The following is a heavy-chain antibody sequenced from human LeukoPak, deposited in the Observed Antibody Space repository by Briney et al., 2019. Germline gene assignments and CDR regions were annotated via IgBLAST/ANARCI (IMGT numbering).Heavy chain of an antibody. CDR2: ITPNADRT. CDR1: GFTVGSYG. Sequence: GGSLRLSCAASGFTVGSYGMSWVRQAPGKGLEWVSFITPNADRTSYADSVEGRFTISRDNPRNTLYMQMSSLRDEDTAVYYCAIMHGYYDGSGYWVQWGQGTLVTVSS. D-gene: IGHD3-22*01. CDR3: AIMHGYYDGSGYWVQ. J-gene: IGHJ1*01. V-gene: IGHV3-23*01.